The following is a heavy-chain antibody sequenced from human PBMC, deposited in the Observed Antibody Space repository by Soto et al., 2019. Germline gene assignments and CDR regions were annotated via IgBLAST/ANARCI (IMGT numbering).Heavy chain of an antibody. CDR2: ISTYTGDT. J-gene: IGHJ6*02. V-gene: IGHV1-18*01. CDR1: GYTFSTSG. CDR3: ARAGAAPYYYYGRDV. Sequence: QVQLVQSGAEVRKPGASVKVSCKASGYTFSTSGMSWLRQAPGQGLEWMGWISTYTGDTNDAPKFQDRVTMTSDTSTSTVYMELRSLRSDDTAVYYCARAGAAPYYYYGRDVWGQGTRVTVSS. D-gene: IGHD2-15*01.